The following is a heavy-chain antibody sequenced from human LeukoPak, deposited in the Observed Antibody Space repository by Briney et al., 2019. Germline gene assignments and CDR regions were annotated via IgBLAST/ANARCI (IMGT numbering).Heavy chain of an antibody. CDR1: GYTFTGYY. V-gene: IGHV1-2*02. Sequence: ASVKVSCKASGYTFTGYYMHWVRQAPGQGLEWMGWINPNSGGTNYAQKFQGRVTMTRDTSISTAYMELSRLRSEDTAVYYCARVGEYSSSSGRRRYYYYYMDVWGKGTTVTVSS. CDR2: INPNSGGT. D-gene: IGHD6-6*01. J-gene: IGHJ6*03. CDR3: ARVGEYSSSSGRRRYYYYYMDV.